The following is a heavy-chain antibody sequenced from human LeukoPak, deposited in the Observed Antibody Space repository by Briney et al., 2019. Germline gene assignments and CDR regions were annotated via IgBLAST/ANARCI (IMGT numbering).Heavy chain of an antibody. CDR1: GFSFSSYA. V-gene: IGHV3-23*01. CDR3: AKSHITRYPLQYYFDL. D-gene: IGHD2-21*01. J-gene: IGHJ4*02. CDR2: ISVTGDIT. Sequence: PGCSLRLSCAASGFSFSSYAMSWLRQTPQTALEWASGISVTGDITYYADSVKGRFTIARDNSRTTLYLQLNSLRADDTAVYYCAKSHITRYPLQYYFDLWGQGAQVIVSS.